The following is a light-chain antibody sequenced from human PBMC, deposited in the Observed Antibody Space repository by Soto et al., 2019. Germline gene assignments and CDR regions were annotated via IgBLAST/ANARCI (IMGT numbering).Light chain of an antibody. CDR3: QQYNNWLPAVT. V-gene: IGKV3-15*01. Sequence: EIVMTQSPATLSVSPGERATLSCRASQSVSSNLAWYQQKPGQAPRLLIYGASTRATGIPARFSGSGSRTAFTLTVSSLQSADFAVYYCQQYNNWLPAVTFGPGTKVDIK. J-gene: IGKJ3*01. CDR2: GAS. CDR1: QSVSSN.